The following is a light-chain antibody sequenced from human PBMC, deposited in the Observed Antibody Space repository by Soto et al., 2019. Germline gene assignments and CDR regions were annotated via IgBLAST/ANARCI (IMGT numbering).Light chain of an antibody. CDR1: SSNIGSNT. V-gene: IGLV1-44*01. Sequence: QAVVTQPPSASGTPGQRVTISCSGSSSNIGSNTVNWYQQFPGTAPQLLIYSNNQRPSGVPDRISGSTSGTSASLAFSGLQSEDEADYYCASWDDSLNGFVFGTGTKLTVL. CDR3: ASWDDSLNGFV. J-gene: IGLJ1*01. CDR2: SNN.